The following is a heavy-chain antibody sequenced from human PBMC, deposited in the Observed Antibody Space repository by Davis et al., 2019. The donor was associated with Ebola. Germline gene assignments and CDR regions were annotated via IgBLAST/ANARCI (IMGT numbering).Heavy chain of an antibody. D-gene: IGHD3-10*01. CDR3: TTDHPLYGSGSYSMYGMDV. Sequence: GESLKISCAASGFTFSNAWMNWVRQAPGKGLEWVGRIKSKTDGGTTDYAAPVKGRFTISRDDSKNTLYLQMNSLKTEDTAVYYCTTDHPLYGSGSYSMYGMDVWGQGTTVTVSS. CDR1: GFTFSNAW. V-gene: IGHV3-15*07. CDR2: IKSKTDGGTT. J-gene: IGHJ6*02.